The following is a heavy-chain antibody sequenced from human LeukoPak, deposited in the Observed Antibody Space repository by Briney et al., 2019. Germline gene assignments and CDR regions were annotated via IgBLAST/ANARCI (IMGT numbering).Heavy chain of an antibody. D-gene: IGHD5-24*01. V-gene: IGHV3-23*01. Sequence: GGSLRLSCAASGFTFSSYAMSWVRQAPGKGLEWVSAISGSGGSTYYADSVKGRFTISRDNSKNTLYLQMNSLRAEDTAVYYCAKARRRVEMATIGDYYYYVDVWGKGTTVTVSS. J-gene: IGHJ6*03. CDR3: AKARRRVEMATIGDYYYYVDV. CDR2: ISGSGGST. CDR1: GFTFSSYA.